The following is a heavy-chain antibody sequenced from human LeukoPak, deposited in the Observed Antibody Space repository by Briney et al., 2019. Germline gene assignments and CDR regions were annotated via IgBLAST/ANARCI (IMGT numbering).Heavy chain of an antibody. D-gene: IGHD6-6*01. J-gene: IGHJ5*02. V-gene: IGHV3-21*01. CDR3: ARGSSSSSVDWFDP. CDR2: ISSSSSYI. Sequence: PGGSLRLSCAASGFTFSSYSMNWVRQAPGKGLEWVSSISSSSSYIYYADSVKGRFTISRDNAKNALYLQMNSLRAEDPAVYYCARGSSSSSVDWFDPWGQGTLVTVSS. CDR1: GFTFSSYS.